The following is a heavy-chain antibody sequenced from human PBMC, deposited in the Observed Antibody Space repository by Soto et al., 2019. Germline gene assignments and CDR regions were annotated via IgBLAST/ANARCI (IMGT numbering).Heavy chain of an antibody. Sequence: VGSLRLSCAASGFTFSSYAMSWVRQAPGKGLEWVSAISGSGGSTYYADSVKGRFTISRDNSKNTLYLQMNSLRAEDTAVYYCAAQLALIGYFYDRGQGNLVRVYS. CDR3: AAQLALIGYFYD. V-gene: IGHV3-23*01. CDR1: GFTFSSYA. CDR2: ISGSGGST. J-gene: IGHJ4*02. D-gene: IGHD6-6*01.